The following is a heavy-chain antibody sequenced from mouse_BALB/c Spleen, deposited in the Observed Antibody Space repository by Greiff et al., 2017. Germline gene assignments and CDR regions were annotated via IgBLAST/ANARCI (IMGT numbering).Heavy chain of an antibody. CDR1: GYTFTSYW. CDR3: TREDYYGSSLDY. V-gene: IGHV1-5*01. Sequence: VHVKQSGTVLARPGASVKMSCKASGYTFTSYWMHWVKQRPGQGLEWIGAIYPGNSDTSYNQKFKGKAKLTAVTSTSTAYMELSSLTNEDSAVYYCTREDYYGSSLDYWGQGTTLTVSS. J-gene: IGHJ2*01. CDR2: IYPGNSDT. D-gene: IGHD1-1*01.